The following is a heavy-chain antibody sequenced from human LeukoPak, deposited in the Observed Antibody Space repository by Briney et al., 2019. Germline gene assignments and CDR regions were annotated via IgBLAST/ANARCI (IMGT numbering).Heavy chain of an antibody. CDR3: ARALAYYYDSSGYYPMYYFDY. V-gene: IGHV4-4*07. CDR1: GGSISSYY. D-gene: IGHD3-22*01. J-gene: IGHJ4*02. CDR2: IYTSGST. Sequence: SETLSLTCTVSGGSISSYYWSWIRQPAGKGLEWIGRIYTSGSTNYNPSLKSRATMSVDTSKNQFSLKLSSVTAADTAVYYCARALAYYYDSSGYYPMYYFDYWGQGTLVTVSS.